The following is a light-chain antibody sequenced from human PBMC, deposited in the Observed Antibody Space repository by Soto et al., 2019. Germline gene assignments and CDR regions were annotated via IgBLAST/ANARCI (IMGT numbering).Light chain of an antibody. Sequence: DIQMTQSPSTLSASVGDRVTITCRASQSISSWLAWYQQKPGKAPTLLIYKASSLESGVPSRFSGSGSGTEFTLTISSLQPDDFATYYCQQYNSYWPFVQGTKVEIK. J-gene: IGKJ1*01. CDR1: QSISSW. CDR3: QQYNSYWP. V-gene: IGKV1-5*03. CDR2: KAS.